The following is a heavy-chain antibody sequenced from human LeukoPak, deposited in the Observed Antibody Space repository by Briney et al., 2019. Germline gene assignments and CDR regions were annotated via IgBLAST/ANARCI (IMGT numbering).Heavy chain of an antibody. CDR2: IIPILDLA. V-gene: IGHV1-69*04. D-gene: IGHD4-17*01. CDR3: ATPSRTEDGDYGVC. CDR1: GYTFTSYD. J-gene: IGHJ4*02. Sequence: GASVKVSCKASGYTFTSYDINWVRQAPGQGLEWMGRIIPILDLAHLTQKFQGRLTITADKSTNTGYMELSSLTAEDTAVYYCATPSRTEDGDYGVCWGQGTLVTVSS.